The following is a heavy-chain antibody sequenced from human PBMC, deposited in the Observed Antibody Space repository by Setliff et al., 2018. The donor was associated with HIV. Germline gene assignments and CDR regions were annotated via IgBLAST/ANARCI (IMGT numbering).Heavy chain of an antibody. V-gene: IGHV3-21*04. J-gene: IGHJ4*02. CDR1: VFTFNNYG. Sequence: GGSLRLSCAASVFTFNNYGMNWVRQAPGKGLEWVSSISSSSSYIYYADSVKGRFTISRDNAKNSLYLQMNSLRVEDTAVYYCATDCAVVGGTGSLDSWGQGTLVTVSS. D-gene: IGHD1-26*01. CDR2: ISSSSSYI. CDR3: ATDCAVVGGTGSLDS.